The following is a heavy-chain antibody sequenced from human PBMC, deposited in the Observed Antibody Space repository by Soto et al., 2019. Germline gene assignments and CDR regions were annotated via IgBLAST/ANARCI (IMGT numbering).Heavy chain of an antibody. Sequence: QVQLVQSGAEVKNPGASVKVSCKASGYTFTNYYIHWVRQAPGQGLEWMAIINPNGGSTNYAQEFQGRVTLARDTFTNTVYMELSSLRSGDTAIYYCARGLAAGDYWGQGTLVTVSS. V-gene: IGHV1-46*01. D-gene: IGHD6-13*01. CDR1: GYTFTNYY. J-gene: IGHJ4*02. CDR2: INPNGGST. CDR3: ARGLAAGDY.